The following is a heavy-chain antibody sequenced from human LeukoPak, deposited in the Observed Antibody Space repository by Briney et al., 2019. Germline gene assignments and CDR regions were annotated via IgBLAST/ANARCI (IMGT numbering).Heavy chain of an antibody. D-gene: IGHD3-10*01. CDR3: AKVEVRGVIIPPFDY. CDR1: GFTFSSYE. Sequence: GGSLRLSCAASGFTFSSYEMNWVRQAPGKGLEWVSAISGSGGSTYYADSVKGRFTISRDNSKNTLYLQMNSLRAEDTAVYYCAKVEVRGVIIPPFDYWGQGTLVTVSS. V-gene: IGHV3-23*01. CDR2: ISGSGGST. J-gene: IGHJ4*02.